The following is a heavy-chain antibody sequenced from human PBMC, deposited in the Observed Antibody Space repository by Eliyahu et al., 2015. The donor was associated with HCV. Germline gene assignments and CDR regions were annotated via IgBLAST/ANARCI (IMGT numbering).Heavy chain of an antibody. CDR1: GFTSW. CDR3: TTGAPGGFDYYLDV. V-gene: IGHV3-15*01. J-gene: IGHJ6*03. Sequence: EVQLVESGGGXXXXGGSLRLXXAASGFTSWMGWVRQAPGKGLEWIGRIKSKTDGGTTDYAAPVKGRFTISRDDSKSTLYLQMNSLKTEDTAVYYCTTGAPGGFDYYLDVWGQGTTVTVSS. D-gene: IGHD3-10*01. CDR2: IKSKTDGGTT.